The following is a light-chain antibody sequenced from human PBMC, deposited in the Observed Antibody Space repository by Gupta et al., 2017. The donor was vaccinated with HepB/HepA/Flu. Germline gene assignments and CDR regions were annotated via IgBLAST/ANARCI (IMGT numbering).Light chain of an antibody. CDR2: WAS. J-gene: IGKJ1*01. CDR3: QQYYTIPQT. CDR1: QNILYSSNNKNY. V-gene: IGKV4-1*01. Sequence: INCKSSQNILYSSNNKNYLAWYQQKPGQPPKLLIYWASTRESGVPERFSGSGSGTDFTLTISSLQAEDVAVYYCQQYYTIPQTFGQGTKVEIK.